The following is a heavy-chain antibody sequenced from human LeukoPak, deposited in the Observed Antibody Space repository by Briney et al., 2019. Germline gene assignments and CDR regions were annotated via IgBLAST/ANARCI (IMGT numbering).Heavy chain of an antibody. Sequence: GRSLRLSCAASGFTFDDYAMHWVRQAPGKGLEWVSDISWNSGSIGYADSVKGRFTISRDNAKNSLYLQMNSLRAGDTAVYYCARTIEMATISYFDYWGQGTLVTVSS. CDR3: ARTIEMATISYFDY. CDR1: GFTFDDYA. J-gene: IGHJ4*02. V-gene: IGHV3-9*01. CDR2: ISWNSGSI. D-gene: IGHD5-24*01.